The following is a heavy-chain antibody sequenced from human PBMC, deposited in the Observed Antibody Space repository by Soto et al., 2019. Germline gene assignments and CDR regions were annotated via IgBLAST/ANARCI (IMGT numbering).Heavy chain of an antibody. V-gene: IGHV3-33*01. J-gene: IGHJ6*02. CDR1: GFTFSSYG. Sequence: GGSLRLSCAASGFTFSSYGMHWVRQAPGKGLEWVAVIWYDGSNKYYADSVKGRFTISRDNSKNTLYLQMNSLRAEDTAVYYCARGPKWFGELWDYYYGMDVWGQGTTVTVSS. CDR2: IWYDGSNK. D-gene: IGHD3-10*01. CDR3: ARGPKWFGELWDYYYGMDV.